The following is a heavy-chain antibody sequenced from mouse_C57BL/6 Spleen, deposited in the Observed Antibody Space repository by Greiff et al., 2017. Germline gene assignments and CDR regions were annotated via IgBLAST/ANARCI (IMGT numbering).Heavy chain of an antibody. CDR3: ARRHYYYDGGFDY. CDR2: FHPYNDDT. D-gene: IGHD2-4*01. Sequence: QVQLQQSGAELLKPGASVKMSCKASGYTFTTYPIEWMKQNHGKSLERIGNFHPYNDDTKYNVMFKGKATLTVEKSSSTVYLELSRLTSDDSAVYYCARRHYYYDGGFDYWGQGTTLTVSS. V-gene: IGHV1-47*01. CDR1: GYTFTTYP. J-gene: IGHJ2*01.